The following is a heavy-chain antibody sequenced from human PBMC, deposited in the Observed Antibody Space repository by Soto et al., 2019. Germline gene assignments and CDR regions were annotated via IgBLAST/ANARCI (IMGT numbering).Heavy chain of an antibody. Sequence: GESLTISCNSSGYRFIDYWIGLVRQMPGKGLERMGIIYPGDSDTKYTPSFQGQVTISADKSVSTAYLQWSSLRASDTAMYYCLRRYSDTSGPTVDFWGQGTLVIVSS. J-gene: IGHJ4*02. CDR2: IYPGDSDT. D-gene: IGHD3-22*01. V-gene: IGHV5-51*01. CDR3: LRRYSDTSGPTVDF. CDR1: GYRFIDYW.